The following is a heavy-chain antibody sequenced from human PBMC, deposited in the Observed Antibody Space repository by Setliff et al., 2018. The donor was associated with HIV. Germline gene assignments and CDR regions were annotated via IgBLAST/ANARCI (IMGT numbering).Heavy chain of an antibody. V-gene: IGHV1-2*02. CDR3: ARDLVVVAPYYCFDP. CDR2: IIPKSGET. Sequence: ASVKISCKSSGYTFTAHHIHWVRQAPGQGPEWMGWIIPKSGETSYAEKFRGRVTMTRDTSLSTAYMELSWLTSDDTAVYYCARDLVVVAPYYCFDPWGQGTLVTVSS. CDR1: GYTFTAHH. D-gene: IGHD2-15*01. J-gene: IGHJ5*02.